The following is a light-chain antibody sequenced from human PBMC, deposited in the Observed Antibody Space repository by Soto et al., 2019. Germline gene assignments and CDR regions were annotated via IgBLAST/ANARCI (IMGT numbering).Light chain of an antibody. CDR3: HQYNIWPPWT. Sequence: EIVMTQSPATLSVSPGERATLSCRASQSVSSNLAWYQQKPGQAPRLLIYGSSNRATGIPARFSGSGSGTEFTLTISSLQSEDFAVYYCHQYNIWPPWTFGQGTKLEIK. CDR2: GSS. V-gene: IGKV3-15*01. CDR1: QSVSSN. J-gene: IGKJ1*01.